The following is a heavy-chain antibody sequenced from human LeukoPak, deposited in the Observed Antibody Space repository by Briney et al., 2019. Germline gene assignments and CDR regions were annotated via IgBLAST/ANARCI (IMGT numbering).Heavy chain of an antibody. V-gene: IGHV3-33*06. Sequence: GRSLRLSCAASGSTFSSYGMHWVRQAPGKGLEWVAVIWYDGSNKYYADSVKGRFTISRDNSKNTLYLQMNSLRAEDTAVYYCAKDLKTSSSLEDWFDPWGQGTLVTVSS. CDR1: GSTFSSYG. CDR3: AKDLKTSSSLEDWFDP. J-gene: IGHJ5*02. D-gene: IGHD6-13*01. CDR2: IWYDGSNK.